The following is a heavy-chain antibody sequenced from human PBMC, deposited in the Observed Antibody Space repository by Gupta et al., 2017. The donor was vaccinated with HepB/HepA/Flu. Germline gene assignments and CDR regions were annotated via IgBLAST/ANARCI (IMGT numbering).Heavy chain of an antibody. CDR3: ARAGALIN. Sequence: EVQLVESGGDLVQPGGSLRLSCVASGFTFSTFSMSWVRQAPGKGLEWISYISGKSGDRVYADSVKGRLTISRENARKSVYLQMKSLRDGDTAVDDCARAGALINGGQGTLLTVSS. D-gene: IGHD1-26*01. CDR1: GFTFSTFS. J-gene: IGHJ4*02. CDR2: ISGKSGDR. V-gene: IGHV3-48*02.